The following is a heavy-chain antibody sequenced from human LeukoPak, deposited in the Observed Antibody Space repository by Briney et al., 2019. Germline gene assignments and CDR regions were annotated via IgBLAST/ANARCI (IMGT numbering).Heavy chain of an antibody. V-gene: IGHV4-39*01. CDR3: ARQSSGWEHNWFDP. CDR2: IYYSGST. J-gene: IGHJ5*02. D-gene: IGHD6-19*01. CDR1: GGSISSSSYY. Sequence: KTSETLSLTCTVSGGSISSSSYYWGWIRQPPGKGLEWIGSIYYSGSTYYNPSLKSRVTISVDTSKNQFSLKLSSVTAADTAVYYCARQSSGWEHNWFDPWGQGTLVTVSS.